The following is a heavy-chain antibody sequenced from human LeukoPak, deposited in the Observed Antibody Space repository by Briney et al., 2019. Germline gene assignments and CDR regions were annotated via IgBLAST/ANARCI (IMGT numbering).Heavy chain of an antibody. CDR1: GGSIHSY. D-gene: IGHD3-10*01. J-gene: IGHJ5*02. CDR3: AGDSGTTGEVKFDP. V-gene: IGHV4-4*07. CDR2: ISGSGTI. Sequence: PSETLSLTCTVSGGSIHSYWSWIRQPAGKGLEWIGRISGSGTITYNPALQSRLTISIDTSKNQFSLQLMSVTAADTAVYYCAGDSGTTGEVKFDPWGQGTLVTVSS.